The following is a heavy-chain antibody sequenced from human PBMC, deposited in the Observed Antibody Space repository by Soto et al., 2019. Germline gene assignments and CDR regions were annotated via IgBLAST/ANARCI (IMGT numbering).Heavy chain of an antibody. CDR2: IYHSGST. Sequence: TLSLTCAVSGGSISSGGYSWSWIRQPPGKGLEWIGYIYHSGSTYYNPSLKSRVTISVDRSKNQFSLKLSSVTAADTAVYYCARAHEGDFDYWGQGALVTVSS. J-gene: IGHJ4*02. CDR3: ARAHEGDFDY. V-gene: IGHV4-30-2*01. CDR1: GGSISSGGYS.